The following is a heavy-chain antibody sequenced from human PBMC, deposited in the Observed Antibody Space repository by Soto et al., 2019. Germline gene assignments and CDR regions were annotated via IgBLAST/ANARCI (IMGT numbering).Heavy chain of an antibody. CDR3: VGGGSYYGYYFDY. V-gene: IGHV3-30-3*01. J-gene: IGHJ4*02. CDR2: ISYDGSNK. Sequence: GSLRLSCAASGFTFSSYAMHWVRQAPGKGLEWVAVISYDGSNKYYADSVKGRFTISRDNSKNTLYLQMNSLRAEDTAVYYCVGGGSYYGYYFDYWGQGTLVTVSS. D-gene: IGHD1-26*01. CDR1: GFTFSSYA.